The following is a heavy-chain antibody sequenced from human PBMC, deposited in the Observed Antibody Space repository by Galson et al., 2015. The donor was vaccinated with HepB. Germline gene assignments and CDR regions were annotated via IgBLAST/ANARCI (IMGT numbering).Heavy chain of an antibody. D-gene: IGHD6-13*01. CDR1: GFTFSSYA. J-gene: IGHJ6*02. Sequence: SLRLSCAASGFTFSSYAMHWVRQAPGKGLEWVAVISYDGSNKYYADSVKGRFTISRDNSKNTLYLQMNSLRSEDTAVYYCARDQQLDLYYYYGMDVWGQGTTVTVSS. CDR3: ARDQQLDLYYYYGMDV. V-gene: IGHV3-30*04. CDR2: ISYDGSNK.